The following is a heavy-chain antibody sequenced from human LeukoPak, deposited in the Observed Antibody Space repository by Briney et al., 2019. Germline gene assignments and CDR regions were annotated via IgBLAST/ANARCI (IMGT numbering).Heavy chain of an antibody. D-gene: IGHD3-22*01. V-gene: IGHV4-59*01. Sequence: KPSETLSLTCTVSGGSISSYYWSWIRQPPGKGLEWIGYIYYSGSTNYNPSLKSRVTISVDTSKNQFSLKLSSVTAADTAVYYCARRLYDSSGYYLDYWGQGILVTVSS. CDR2: IYYSGST. CDR3: ARRLYDSSGYYLDY. CDR1: GGSISSYY. J-gene: IGHJ4*02.